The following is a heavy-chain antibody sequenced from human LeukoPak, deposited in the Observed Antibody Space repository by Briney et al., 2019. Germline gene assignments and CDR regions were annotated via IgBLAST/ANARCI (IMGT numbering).Heavy chain of an antibody. Sequence: GASVKVSCKASGYTFTNYDINWVRQATGQGLEWMGWMNPNSGNTGYAQRFQGRVTMTRNTSISTAYMELSSLRSEDTAVYYCARTGAIRTRIWFDPWGQGTLVTVSS. CDR2: MNPNSGNT. CDR1: GYTFTNYD. D-gene: IGHD2-2*02. V-gene: IGHV1-8*01. J-gene: IGHJ5*02. CDR3: ARTGAIRTRIWFDP.